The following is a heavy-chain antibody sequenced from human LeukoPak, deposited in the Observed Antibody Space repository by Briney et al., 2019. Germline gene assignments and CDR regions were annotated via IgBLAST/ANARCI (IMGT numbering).Heavy chain of an antibody. CDR2: IYSGGST. J-gene: IGHJ6*02. D-gene: IGHD6-19*01. CDR3: ATDSAGYSSAPYGMDV. V-gene: IGHV3-66*01. CDR1: GFTVSSNY. Sequence: GGSLRLSCAASGFTVSSNYMSRVRQAPGKGLEWVSVIYSGGSTYYADSVKGRFTISRDNSKNTLYLQMNSLRAEDTAVYYCATDSAGYSSAPYGMDVWGQGTTVTVSS.